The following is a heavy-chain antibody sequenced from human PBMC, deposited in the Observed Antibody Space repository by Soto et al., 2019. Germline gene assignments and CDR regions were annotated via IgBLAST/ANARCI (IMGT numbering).Heavy chain of an antibody. J-gene: IGHJ4*02. Sequence: PSETLSLTCTVSSGSISCYNWNWVRQPPGKGLEWIGFINYSGSTHYNPSLKSRVTISLDTSKNQFSLKLNSVTAADTAVYYCARENYYALDYWGPGTLVTVSS. CDR1: SGSISCYN. D-gene: IGHD3-10*01. V-gene: IGHV4-59*01. CDR3: ARENYYALDY. CDR2: INYSGST.